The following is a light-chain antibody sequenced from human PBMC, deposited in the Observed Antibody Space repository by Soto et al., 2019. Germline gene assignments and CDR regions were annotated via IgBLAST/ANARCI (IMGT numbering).Light chain of an antibody. CDR1: QSLSSN. CDR3: QQYDSWPRT. V-gene: IGKV3-15*01. J-gene: IGKJ1*01. CDR2: GAS. Sequence: EILLTQSPATLSASPGQRATLSCRASQSLSSNLVWYQQKPGQAPRLLIYGASTRATGIPARFSGSGSGTEFTLTISSLQSEDLAVYYCQQYDSWPRTFGQGTKVDI.